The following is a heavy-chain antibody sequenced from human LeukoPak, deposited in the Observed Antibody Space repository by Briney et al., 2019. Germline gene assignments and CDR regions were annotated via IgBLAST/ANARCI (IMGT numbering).Heavy chain of an antibody. CDR1: GGSINSSSHY. J-gene: IGHJ4*02. Sequence: PSETLSLTCTVSGGSINSSSHYWGWIRQPPGKGLEWIGSIYYTGSTYYNPSLKSRVTISIDTSRSQFSLKLSSVTAADTAVYYCARVPLMGDYFDYWGQGTLVTVPS. CDR2: IYYTGST. V-gene: IGHV4-39*01. CDR3: ARVPLMGDYFDY. D-gene: IGHD5-24*01.